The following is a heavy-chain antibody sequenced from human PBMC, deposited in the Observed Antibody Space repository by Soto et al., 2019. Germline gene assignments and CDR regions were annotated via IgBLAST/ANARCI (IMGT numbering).Heavy chain of an antibody. D-gene: IGHD6-19*01. CDR3: TTSYSSGWFSMTDY. J-gene: IGHJ4*02. CDR1: GFTFSNAW. CDR2: IKSKTDGGTT. Sequence: GGSLRLSCAASGFTFSNAWMNWVRQAPGKGLEWVGRIKSKTDGGTTDYAAPVKGRFTISRDDSKNTLYLQMNSLKTEDTAVYYCTTSYSSGWFSMTDYWGQGTLVTVSS. V-gene: IGHV3-15*07.